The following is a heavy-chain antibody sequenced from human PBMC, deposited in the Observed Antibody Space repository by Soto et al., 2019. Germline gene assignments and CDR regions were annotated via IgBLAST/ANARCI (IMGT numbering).Heavy chain of an antibody. CDR3: ARGRGYDFWSGPYDAFDI. CDR2: IIPISGTT. CDR1: GGTFNSYA. D-gene: IGHD3-3*01. V-gene: IGHV1-8*01. J-gene: IGHJ3*02. Sequence: APVKVSCKASGGTFNSYALSWVRQSTGQGLEWMGWIIPISGTTSYAQKFQGRVTMTRNTSISTAYMELSSLRSEDTAVYYCARGRGYDFWSGPYDAFDIWGQGTMVTVSS.